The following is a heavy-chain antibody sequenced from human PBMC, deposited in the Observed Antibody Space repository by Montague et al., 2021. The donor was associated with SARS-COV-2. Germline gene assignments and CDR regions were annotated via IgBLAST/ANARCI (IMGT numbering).Heavy chain of an antibody. CDR2: IYYRGST. D-gene: IGHD3-22*01. CDR1: GGSIGSSNYY. CDR3: ARIPLTYYYDSSGYFDY. J-gene: IGHJ4*02. V-gene: IGHV4-39*01. Sequence: SETLSLTCTVSGGSIGSSNYYWGWIRQPPGKGLEWIGSIYYRGSTYYNPSLKSRVTISVDTSKSQFSLKLTSVTAADTAVYYCARIPLTYYYDSSGYFDYWGQGTLVTVSS.